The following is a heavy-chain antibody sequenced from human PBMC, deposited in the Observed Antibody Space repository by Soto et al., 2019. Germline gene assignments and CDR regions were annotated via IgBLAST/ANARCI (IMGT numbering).Heavy chain of an antibody. CDR1: GGSISSYY. J-gene: IGHJ5*01. V-gene: IGHV4-59*01. CDR3: AGMIGDPVLSFDS. D-gene: IGHD3-10*02. Sequence: QVQLQESGPGLVKPSETLSLTCTVSGGSISSYYWSWIRQPPGKGLEWIGFIFYSGSTSYNPSLKSRVTISIDTSEYQFSLKLNSVTAADTAVYYCAGMIGDPVLSFDSWGQGTLVAVSS. CDR2: IFYSGST.